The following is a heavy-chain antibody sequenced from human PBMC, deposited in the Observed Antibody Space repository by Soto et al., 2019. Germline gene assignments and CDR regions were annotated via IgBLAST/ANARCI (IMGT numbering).Heavy chain of an antibody. V-gene: IGHV3-33*01. D-gene: IGHD6-19*01. CDR1: GFAFSSYG. Sequence: GGSLRLSFAASGFAFSSYGMHWVRQAPGKGLEWVTLIWYDGSNKYYADSVKGRFTISRDNSKNTLYLQMNSLRAEDTAVYYCARDSSGIAVASTFDYWGQGT. CDR2: IWYDGSNK. J-gene: IGHJ4*02. CDR3: ARDSSGIAVASTFDY.